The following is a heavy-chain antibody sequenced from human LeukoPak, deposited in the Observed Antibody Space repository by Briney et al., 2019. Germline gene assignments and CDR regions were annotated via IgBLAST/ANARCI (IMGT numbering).Heavy chain of an antibody. D-gene: IGHD3-3*01. J-gene: IGHJ4*02. CDR1: GFTFSSYA. CDR3: ARRGGIHLEYFDY. CDR2: ISAAGGIT. V-gene: IGHV3-23*01. Sequence: GGSLRLSCAASGFTFSSYAMSWVRQAPGKGLEWVSTISAAGGITYYADSVKGRFTISRDNSKNTLFLQMSSLRAEDTAVYYCARRGGIHLEYFDYWGQGALVTVSS.